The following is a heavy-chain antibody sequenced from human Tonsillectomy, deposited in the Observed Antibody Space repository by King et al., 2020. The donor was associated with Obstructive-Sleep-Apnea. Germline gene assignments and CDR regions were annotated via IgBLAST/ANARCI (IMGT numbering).Heavy chain of an antibody. J-gene: IGHJ4*02. Sequence: VQLVESGGGVVQPGRSLRLSCAASGFTFSSYAMHWVRQAPGKGLEWGAFISYDGSIKYYADSVKGRFTSSRDNSKNTLYLQMNSLRAEDTAVYYCARDRVVGATHPYWGQGTLVTVSS. CDR2: ISYDGSIK. V-gene: IGHV3-30*04. CDR1: GFTFSSYA. D-gene: IGHD1-26*01. CDR3: ARDRVVGATHPY.